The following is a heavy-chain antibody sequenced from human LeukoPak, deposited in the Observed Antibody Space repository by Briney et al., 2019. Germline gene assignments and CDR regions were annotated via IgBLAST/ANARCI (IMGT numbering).Heavy chain of an antibody. CDR1: GYTFTGYY. Sequence: ASVKVSCKASGYTFTGYYMHWVRQAPGQGLEWMGWINPNSGGTNYAQKFQGRVTMTRDTSISTAYMELSRLRSDDTAVYYCARDRGYSGYEAYYYYMDVWGKGTTVTVSS. J-gene: IGHJ6*03. CDR3: ARDRGYSGYEAYYYYMDV. CDR2: INPNSGGT. V-gene: IGHV1-2*02. D-gene: IGHD5-12*01.